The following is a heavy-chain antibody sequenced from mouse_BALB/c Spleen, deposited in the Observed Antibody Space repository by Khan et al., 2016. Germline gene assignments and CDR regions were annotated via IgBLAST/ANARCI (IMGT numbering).Heavy chain of an antibody. CDR2: ISYDGSN. CDR1: GYSITSGYY. CDR3: ATRLLDWFAY. V-gene: IGHV3-6*02. J-gene: IGHJ3*01. Sequence: EVQLQESGPGLVKPSQSLSLTCSVTGYSITSGYYWNWIRQFPGNKLEWVGYISYDGSNNYNPSLKNRISITRDTSKNKFFLQLNSVTTEDTATYYCATRLLDWFAYWGQGTLVTVSA. D-gene: IGHD2-3*01.